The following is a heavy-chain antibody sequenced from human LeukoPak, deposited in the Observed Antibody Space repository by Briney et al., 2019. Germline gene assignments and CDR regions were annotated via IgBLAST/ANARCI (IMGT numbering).Heavy chain of an antibody. J-gene: IGHJ4*02. V-gene: IGHV3-33*06. CDR2: IWYDGSKT. CDR3: AKDSNDYGDYNYFDF. D-gene: IGHD4-17*01. CDR1: GFTFTGYH. Sequence: GGSLKLSCAASGFTFTGYHIHWVRQAPGKGLEWVALIWYDGSKTYYADSVKGRFTVSRDDSKNTLYLQISSLRAEDTAVYYCAKDSNDYGDYNYFDFWGQGTLVTVSS.